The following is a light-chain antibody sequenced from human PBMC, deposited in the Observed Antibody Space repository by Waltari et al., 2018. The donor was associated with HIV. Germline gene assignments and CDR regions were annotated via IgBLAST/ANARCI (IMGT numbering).Light chain of an antibody. CDR2: DVN. J-gene: IGLJ3*02. Sequence: QSALTQPASISGSPGQSVTISCTGINRDLHVYASVSWYQQYPDKAPLLLIRDVNTRHSGIPFRFSASKSGKTATLTISGLQAEDEADYYCSSYITTGTILFGGGTKVTVL. CDR3: SSYITTGTIL. CDR1: NRDLHVYAS. V-gene: IGLV2-14*03.